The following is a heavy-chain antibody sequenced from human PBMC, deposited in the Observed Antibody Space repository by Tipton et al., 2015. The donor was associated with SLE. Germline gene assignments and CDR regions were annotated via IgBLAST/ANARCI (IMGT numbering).Heavy chain of an antibody. V-gene: IGHV3-48*03. Sequence: GSLRLSCEGSGFLFSRYEMNWVRQAPGKGLEWVSYISKSGSEIYYADSVKGRFTISRDNAKNSLYLQMDSLRAEDTAVYYCARSGTLRGQGTLVSVS. CDR2: ISKSGSEI. J-gene: IGHJ4*02. D-gene: IGHD3-10*01. CDR3: ARSGTL. CDR1: GFLFSRYE.